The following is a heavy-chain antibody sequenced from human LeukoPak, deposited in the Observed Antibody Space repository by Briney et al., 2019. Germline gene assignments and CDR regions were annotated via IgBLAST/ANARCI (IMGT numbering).Heavy chain of an antibody. D-gene: IGHD3-22*01. J-gene: IGHJ4*02. Sequence: PSETLSLTCTLSGGSISSYYWSWIRQPPGKGLEWIGYIYYSGSTNYNPSLKSRVTISVDTSKNQFSLKLSSVTAADTAVYYCARDGYYDSSGYGYWGQGTLVTVSS. V-gene: IGHV4-59*01. CDR2: IYYSGST. CDR3: ARDGYYDSSGYGY. CDR1: GGSISSYY.